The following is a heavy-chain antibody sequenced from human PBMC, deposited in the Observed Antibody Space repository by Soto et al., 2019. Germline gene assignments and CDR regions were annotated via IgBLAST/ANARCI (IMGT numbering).Heavy chain of an antibody. Sequence: GASVKVSCKASGCTFSSSYIHWVRQAPGQGFEWMGIINPSGGGASYSQKLQGRVTLTTDTSTRTIYMQLNSLRSEETAVYYCARGPCFSGFDVCGQGTSVTVSS. J-gene: IGHJ6*02. CDR3: ARGPCFSGFDV. CDR1: GCTFSSSY. V-gene: IGHV1-46*01. CDR2: INPSGGGA.